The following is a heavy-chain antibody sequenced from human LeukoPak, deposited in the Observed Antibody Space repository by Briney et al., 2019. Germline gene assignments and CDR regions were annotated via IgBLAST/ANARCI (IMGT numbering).Heavy chain of an antibody. V-gene: IGHV3-23*01. CDR1: GFTLINYA. J-gene: IGHJ4*02. CDR2: ISSNGGTT. D-gene: IGHD3-22*01. CDR3: AKDPQYYYNRGGYYFDYFDS. Sequence: GGSLRLSCAASGFTLINYAMSWVRQAPGKGPEWVSGISSNGGTTYYADSVKGRFTVSRDNSKNTLYLQMNSLRAEDTAVYYCAKDPQYYYNRGGYYFDYFDSWGQRTLVAVSS.